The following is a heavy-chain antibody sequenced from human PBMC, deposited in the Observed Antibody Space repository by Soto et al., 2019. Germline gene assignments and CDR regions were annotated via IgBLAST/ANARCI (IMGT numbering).Heavy chain of an antibody. CDR3: ASRPTRAEYFQH. CDR2: IYSGGST. J-gene: IGHJ1*01. CDR1: GFTVSSNY. V-gene: IGHV3-53*01. D-gene: IGHD6-6*01. Sequence: EVQLVESGGGLIQPGGSLRLSCAASGFTVSSNYMSWVRQAPGKGLEWVSVIYSGGSTYYADSVKGRFTISRDNSKNTLYLQMNSLRADDTAVYYCASRPTRAEYFQHWGQGTLVTVSS.